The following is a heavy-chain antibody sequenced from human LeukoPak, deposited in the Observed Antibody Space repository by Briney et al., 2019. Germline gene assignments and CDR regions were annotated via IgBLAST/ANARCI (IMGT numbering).Heavy chain of an antibody. V-gene: IGHV3-23*01. D-gene: IGHD6-6*01. CDR3: ANLPQAARSGYYYYGMDV. CDR2: ISNNGGYT. J-gene: IGHJ6*02. CDR1: GFTFSSSA. Sequence: GGSLRLSRAASGFTFSSSAMSWVRQAPGKGLEWVSAISNNGGYTYYADSVQGRFTISRDNSKSTLCLQMNSLRAEDTAVYYCANLPQAARSGYYYYGMDVWGQGTTVTVSS.